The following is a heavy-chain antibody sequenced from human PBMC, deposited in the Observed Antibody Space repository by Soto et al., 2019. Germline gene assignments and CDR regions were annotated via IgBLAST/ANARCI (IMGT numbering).Heavy chain of an antibody. CDR1: GFTFSSCA. CDR3: AKVSDGNYFDY. J-gene: IGHJ4*02. D-gene: IGHD1-26*01. V-gene: IGHV3-23*01. Sequence: GGSLRLSCAASGFTFSSCAMSWVRQAPGKGPECVSSISGSSSTTDYADSVKGRFTISRVNSENTLYLQMNSLRAEDTAVYYCAKVSDGNYFDYWGRGTLVTVSS. CDR2: ISGSSSTT.